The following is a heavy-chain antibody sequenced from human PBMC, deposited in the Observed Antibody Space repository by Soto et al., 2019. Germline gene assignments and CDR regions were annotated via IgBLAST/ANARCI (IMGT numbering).Heavy chain of an antibody. D-gene: IGHD4-17*01. CDR3: AKRTVGWYFDL. CDR2: ISGSGGST. Sequence: EVQLLESGGGLVQPGGSLRLSCAASGFTFSSYAMNWVRQAPGKGLEWVSVISGSGGSTYYADAVKGRLTISRDKSKNTLYLQMNSLRDEDTAVYYCAKRTVGWYFDLWGRGTLVTVSS. CDR1: GFTFSSYA. V-gene: IGHV3-23*01. J-gene: IGHJ2*01.